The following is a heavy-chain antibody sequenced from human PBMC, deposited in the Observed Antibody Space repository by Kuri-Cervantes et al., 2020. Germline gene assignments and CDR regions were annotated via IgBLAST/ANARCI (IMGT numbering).Heavy chain of an antibody. Sequence: GGSLRLSCAASGFTFSSYDMHWVRQATGKGLEWVSAIGTAGDTYYPGSVKGRFTISRENAKNSLYLQMNSLRAGDTAVYYCARGDGYNSDAFDYWGQGTLVTVSS. CDR2: IGTAGDT. CDR3: ARGDGYNSDAFDY. J-gene: IGHJ4*02. CDR1: GFTFSSYD. V-gene: IGHV3-13*01. D-gene: IGHD5-24*01.